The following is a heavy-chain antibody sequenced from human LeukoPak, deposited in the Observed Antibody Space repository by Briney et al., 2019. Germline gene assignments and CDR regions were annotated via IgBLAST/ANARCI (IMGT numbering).Heavy chain of an antibody. J-gene: IGHJ4*02. Sequence: SETLSLTCAVYGGSFSGYYWSWIRQPPGKGLEWIGEINHSGSTNYNPSLKSRVTISVDTSKNQFSLKLSSVTAADTAVYYCARIYGSGSYLRRGYDYWGQGTLVTVSS. CDR1: GGSFSGYY. V-gene: IGHV4-34*01. D-gene: IGHD3-10*01. CDR2: INHSGST. CDR3: ARIYGSGSYLRRGYDY.